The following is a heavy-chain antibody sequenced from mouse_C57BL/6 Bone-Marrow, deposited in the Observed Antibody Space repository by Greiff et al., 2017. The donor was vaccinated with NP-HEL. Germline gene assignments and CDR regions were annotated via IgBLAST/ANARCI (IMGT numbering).Heavy chain of an antibody. CDR3: ARSLVWYFDV. Sequence: QVQLKQPGAELVRPGSSVKLSCKASGYTFTSYWMDWVKQRPGQGLEWIGNIYPSDSETHYNQKFKDKATLTVDKSSSTAYMQLSSLTSEDSAVYYCARSLVWYFDVWGTGTTVTVSS. CDR1: GYTFTSYW. J-gene: IGHJ1*03. V-gene: IGHV1-61*01. CDR2: IYPSDSET. D-gene: IGHD6-1*01.